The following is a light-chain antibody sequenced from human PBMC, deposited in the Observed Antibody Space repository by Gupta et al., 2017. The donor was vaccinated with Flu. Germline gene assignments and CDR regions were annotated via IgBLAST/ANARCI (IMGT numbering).Light chain of an antibody. CDR1: SSDVGNYDL. CDR3: CSYAGRNTFV. Sequence: QSALTQPDSVSGSPGQTITISCTGTSSDVGNYDLVSWYQRHPAKAPQLMIYEDIKRPSGISDRFSGSKSGNTASLTISGIQAEDEADYYCCSYAGRNTFVFGGGTKLTVL. CDR2: EDI. V-gene: IGLV2-23*02. J-gene: IGLJ3*02.